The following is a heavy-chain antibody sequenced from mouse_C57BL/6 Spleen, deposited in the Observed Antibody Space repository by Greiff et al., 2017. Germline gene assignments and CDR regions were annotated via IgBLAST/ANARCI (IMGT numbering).Heavy chain of an antibody. D-gene: IGHD1-1*01. J-gene: IGHJ3*01. Sequence: QVHVKQSGAELVRPGTSVKVSCKASGHAFTNYLIEWVKQRPGQGLEWIGVINPGSGGTNYNEKFKGKATLTADKSSSTAYMQLSSLTSEDSAVYFCAREGAYYGSSPWFAYWGQGTLVTVSA. V-gene: IGHV1-54*01. CDR3: AREGAYYGSSPWFAY. CDR2: INPGSGGT. CDR1: GHAFTNYL.